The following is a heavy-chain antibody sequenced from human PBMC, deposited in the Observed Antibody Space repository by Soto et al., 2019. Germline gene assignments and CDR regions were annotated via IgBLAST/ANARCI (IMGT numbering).Heavy chain of an antibody. J-gene: IGHJ6*02. D-gene: IGHD6-19*01. CDR2: TYYRSKWYN. V-gene: IGHV6-1*01. CDR1: VYSVSSNSAA. Sequence: SETLSLTCAISVYSVSSNSAAWNWIIQSPSRGLEWLGRTYYRSKWYNDYAVSVKSRITINPDTSKNQFSLQLNSVTPEDTAVYYCARGRTGWLVQNYGMEVWGQGT. CDR3: ARGRTGWLVQNYGMEV.